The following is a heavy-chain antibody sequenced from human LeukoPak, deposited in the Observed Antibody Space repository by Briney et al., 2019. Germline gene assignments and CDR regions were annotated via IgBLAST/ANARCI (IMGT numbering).Heavy chain of an antibody. D-gene: IGHD6-19*01. Sequence: GASVKVSCKASGYTFTSYDINWVRQATGQGLEWMGWINPNSGGTNYAQKFQGRVTMTRDTSISTAYMELSRLRSDDTAVYYGARDIAVAIFDYWGQGTLVTVSS. CDR3: ARDIAVAIFDY. CDR1: GYTFTSYD. J-gene: IGHJ4*02. V-gene: IGHV1-2*02. CDR2: INPNSGGT.